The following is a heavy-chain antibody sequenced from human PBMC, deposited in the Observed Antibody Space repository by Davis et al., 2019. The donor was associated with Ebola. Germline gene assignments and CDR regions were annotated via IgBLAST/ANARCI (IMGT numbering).Heavy chain of an antibody. Sequence: AGSLTLSCAASGFTFSSYSMSWVRQAPGKGLEWVATVNQDGSQTYYVASVKGRFTMSRDDAKNSLYLQMNNLRVDDTAVYYCATDAWAGFDPWGQGTLVTVSS. CDR2: VNQDGSQT. CDR3: ATDAWAGFDP. J-gene: IGHJ5*02. V-gene: IGHV3-7*03. CDR1: GFTFSSYS. D-gene: IGHD1-26*01.